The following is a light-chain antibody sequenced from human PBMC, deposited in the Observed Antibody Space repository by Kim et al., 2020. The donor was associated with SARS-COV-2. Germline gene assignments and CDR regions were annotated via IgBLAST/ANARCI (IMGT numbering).Light chain of an antibody. Sequence: GQKVTISCSGSSSNIGNNYVSWYQQLPGTAPKLLIYDNNKRPSGIPDRFSGSKSGTSATLGITGLQTGDEADYYCGTWDSSLSAVVFGGGTKMTVL. J-gene: IGLJ2*01. V-gene: IGLV1-51*01. CDR3: GTWDSSLSAVV. CDR1: SSNIGNNY. CDR2: DNN.